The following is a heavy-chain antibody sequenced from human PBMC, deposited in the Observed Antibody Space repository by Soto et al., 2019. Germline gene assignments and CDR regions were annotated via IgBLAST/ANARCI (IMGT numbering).Heavy chain of an antibody. CDR2: TYYRSKWYN. CDR3: ARDYDYVWGSYRAYYYYGMDV. D-gene: IGHD3-16*02. Sequence: SQTLSLTCAISGDSVSSNSAAWNWIRQSPSRGLEWLGRTYYRSKWYNDYAVSVKSRITINPDTSKNQFSLQLNSVTPEDTAVYYCARDYDYVWGSYRAYYYYGMDVWGQGTTVTVSS. CDR1: GDSVSSNSAA. J-gene: IGHJ6*02. V-gene: IGHV6-1*01.